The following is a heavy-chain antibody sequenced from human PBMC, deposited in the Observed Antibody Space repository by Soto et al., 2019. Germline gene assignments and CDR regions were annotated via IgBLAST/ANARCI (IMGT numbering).Heavy chain of an antibody. CDR1: GFTFSSYS. CDR2: ISSSSSYI. D-gene: IGHD2-2*01. CDR3: ARDYIQDIVVVPAASPTLVDY. J-gene: IGHJ4*02. V-gene: IGHV3-21*01. Sequence: PGGSLRLSCAASGFTFSSYSMNWVRQAPGKGLEWVSSISSSSSYIYYADSVKGRFTISRDNAKNSLYLQMNSLRAEDTAVYYCARDYIQDIVVVPAASPTLVDYWGQGTLVTVSS.